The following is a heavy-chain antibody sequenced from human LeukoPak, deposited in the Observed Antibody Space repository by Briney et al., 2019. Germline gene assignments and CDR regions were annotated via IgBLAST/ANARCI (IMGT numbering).Heavy chain of an antibody. Sequence: GGSLRLSCVASGFTFTGHSMHWVRQAPGKGLEWVAVVGNDEKTIFYADSLKGRFTISRDNSKNTLFLQMNSLRDEDTAVYYCARSPVAGMSWYFDLWGRGTLVTVSS. CDR1: GFTFTGHS. J-gene: IGHJ2*01. CDR2: VGNDEKTI. V-gene: IGHV3-30*04. D-gene: IGHD6-19*01. CDR3: ARSPVAGMSWYFDL.